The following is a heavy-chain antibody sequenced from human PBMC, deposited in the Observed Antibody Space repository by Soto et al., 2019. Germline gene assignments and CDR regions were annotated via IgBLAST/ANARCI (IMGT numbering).Heavy chain of an antibody. CDR3: ARSIPDDGYSYGPGFDY. Sequence: QVQLVQSGAEVKKPGSSVKVSCTASGGTFSSYAISWVRQAPGQGLEWMGGIIPIFGTANYAQKFQGRVTITADESTSTAYMELSSLRSEDTAVYYCARSIPDDGYSYGPGFDYWGQGTLLTVSS. CDR2: IIPIFGTA. D-gene: IGHD5-18*01. CDR1: GGTFSSYA. J-gene: IGHJ4*02. V-gene: IGHV1-69*01.